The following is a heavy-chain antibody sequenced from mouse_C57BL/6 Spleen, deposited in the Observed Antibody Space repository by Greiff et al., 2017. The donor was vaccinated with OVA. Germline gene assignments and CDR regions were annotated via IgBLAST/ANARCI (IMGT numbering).Heavy chain of an antibody. CDR1: GFTFSSYA. Sequence: EVQLVESGGGLVKPGGSLKLSCAASGFTFSSYAMSWVRQTPEKRLEWVATISDGGSYTYYPDNVKGRFTISRDNAKNNLYLQMSHLKSEDTAMYYCARRGMDGNYLHAMDYWGQGTSVTVSS. CDR2: ISDGGSYT. V-gene: IGHV5-4*01. D-gene: IGHD2-1*01. CDR3: ARRGMDGNYLHAMDY. J-gene: IGHJ4*01.